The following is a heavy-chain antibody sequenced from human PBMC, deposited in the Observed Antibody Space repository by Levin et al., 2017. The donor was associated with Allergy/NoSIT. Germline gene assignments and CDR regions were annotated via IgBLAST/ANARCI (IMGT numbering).Heavy chain of an antibody. Sequence: KISCKASGCTFSSYAISWVRQAPGQGLEWMGGIIPIFGTANYAQKFQGRVTITADESTSTAYMELSSLRSEDTAVYYCARALAPFGVVSIYYYYYMDGWGKGTTVTVSS. CDR1: GCTFSSYA. J-gene: IGHJ6*03. CDR3: ARALAPFGVVSIYYYYYMDG. CDR2: IIPIFGTA. V-gene: IGHV1-69*01. D-gene: IGHD3-3*01.